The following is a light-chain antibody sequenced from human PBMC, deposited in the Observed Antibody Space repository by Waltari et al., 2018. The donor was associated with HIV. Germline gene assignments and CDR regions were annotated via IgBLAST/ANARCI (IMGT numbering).Light chain of an antibody. CDR2: RND. CDR3: SAWDSSLGAWV. Sequence: QAGLTQPPSVSKGLKQTATLTCAGNSDTVGYQGVAWLQQHQRHPPNLLSYRNDDRPSGVYERSSTTRSGNAAFLTITEHEPEDANDYFCSAWDSSLGAWVFGGGTRLTVL. J-gene: IGLJ3*02. CDR1: SDTVGYQG. V-gene: IGLV10-54*01.